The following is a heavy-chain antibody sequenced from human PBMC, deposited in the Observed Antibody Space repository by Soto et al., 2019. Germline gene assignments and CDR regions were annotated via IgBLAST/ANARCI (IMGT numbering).Heavy chain of an antibody. Sequence: QVQLVESGGGVVQPGRSLRLSCAASGFTFSTHGMHWVRQAPGKGLEWVAIIWSDGSNKYYTDSVKGRFTISRDNSKKTVYLHMNSLRAEDTAVYYGARDRYTNWFDPWGQGTLVTVSS. CDR1: GFTFSTHG. J-gene: IGHJ5*02. D-gene: IGHD3-16*02. CDR3: ARDRYTNWFDP. V-gene: IGHV3-33*01. CDR2: IWSDGSNK.